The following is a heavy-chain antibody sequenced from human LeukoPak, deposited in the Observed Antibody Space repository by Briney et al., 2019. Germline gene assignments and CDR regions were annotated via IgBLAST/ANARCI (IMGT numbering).Heavy chain of an antibody. CDR1: GGSIGSYY. V-gene: IGHV4-59*01. CDR2: IYYSGST. J-gene: IGHJ6*03. Sequence: KPSETLSLTCTVSGGSIGSYYWSWIRQPPGKGLEWIGYIYYSGSTNYNPSLKSRVTISVDTSKNQFSLKLSSVTAADTAVYYCARVSYDFWSGYLYYYYYMDVWGKGTTVTVSS. D-gene: IGHD3-3*01. CDR3: ARVSYDFWSGYLYYYYYMDV.